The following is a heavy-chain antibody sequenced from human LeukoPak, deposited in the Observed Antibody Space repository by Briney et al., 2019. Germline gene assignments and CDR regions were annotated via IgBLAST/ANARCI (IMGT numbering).Heavy chain of an antibody. CDR3: ARFRLSNLDVRFLEWLPRYYYGMDV. D-gene: IGHD3-3*01. CDR1: GGSFSGYY. CDR2: INHSGST. V-gene: IGHV4-34*01. Sequence: SETLSLTCAVYGGSFSGYYWSWIRQPPGKGLEWIGEINHSGSTNYNPSLKSRVTISVDTSKNHFSLKLSSVTAADTAVYYCARFRLSNLDVRFLEWLPRYYYGMDVWGQGTTVTVSS. J-gene: IGHJ6*02.